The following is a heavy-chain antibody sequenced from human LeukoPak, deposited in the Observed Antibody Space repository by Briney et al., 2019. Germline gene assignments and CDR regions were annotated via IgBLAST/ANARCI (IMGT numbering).Heavy chain of an antibody. CDR3: ARDRRGSGSYSGNWFDP. V-gene: IGHV3-21*01. CDR2: ISSSSSYI. J-gene: IGHJ5*02. D-gene: IGHD3-10*01. CDR1: GFTFSSYS. Sequence: GGSLRLSCAASGFTFSSYSMNWVRQAPGKGLEWVSSISSSSSYIYYADSVTGRFTISRDNAKNSLYLQMNSLRAEDTAVYYCARDRRGSGSYSGNWFDPWGQGTLVTVSS.